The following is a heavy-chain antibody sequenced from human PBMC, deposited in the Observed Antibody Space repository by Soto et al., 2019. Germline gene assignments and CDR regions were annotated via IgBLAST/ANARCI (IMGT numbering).Heavy chain of an antibody. V-gene: IGHV3-23*01. J-gene: IGHJ4*02. CDR2: ISDRGDTT. Sequence: GSLRLSCAASGFTISSNAMYWVRQAPGKGLEWVSGISDRGDTTHYADSVKGRFTISRDTSKNTLYLQLNTLRADDTAVYYCAKDKPGTTSFDYWGQGTLVTVSS. CDR3: AKDKPGTTSFDY. D-gene: IGHD1-1*01. CDR1: GFTISSNA.